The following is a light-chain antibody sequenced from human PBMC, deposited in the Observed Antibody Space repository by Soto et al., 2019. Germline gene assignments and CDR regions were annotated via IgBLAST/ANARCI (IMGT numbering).Light chain of an antibody. CDR3: QNYNGAPCT. V-gene: IGKV1-27*01. J-gene: IGKJ1*01. CDR2: AAS. CDR1: QGISTY. Sequence: DIQMTQSPSSLSASVGDRVTITCRASQGISTYLVWYQQKPGTVPKLLIFAASTLQSGVPSRFSGSGSGTDFTLTISSLQPEDVATYYCQNYNGAPCTVGQGTKVDIK.